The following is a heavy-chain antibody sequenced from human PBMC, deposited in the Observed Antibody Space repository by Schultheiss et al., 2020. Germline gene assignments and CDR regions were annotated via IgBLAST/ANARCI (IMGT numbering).Heavy chain of an antibody. V-gene: IGHV5-51*01. J-gene: IGHJ4*02. D-gene: IGHD3-10*01. CDR1: GYSFTDYW. CDR3: ARQYGSWRDLGY. Sequence: GESLKISCKASGYSFTDYWIAWVRQMPGKGLEWMGIIYPGDSDTRYSPSFEGQVTISPDKSVTTAYLQWSSLKASDTAMYYCARQYGSWRDLGYWGKGTLGTV. CDR2: IYPGDSDT.